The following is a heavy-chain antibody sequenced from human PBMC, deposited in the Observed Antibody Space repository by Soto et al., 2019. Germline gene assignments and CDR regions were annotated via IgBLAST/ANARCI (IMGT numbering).Heavy chain of an antibody. D-gene: IGHD3-22*01. J-gene: IGHJ4*02. Sequence: EVQLVESGGGLVQPGGSLRLSCAASGFTFSSYWMHWVRQAPGKGLVWVSRINSDGSSTSYADSVKGRFTSSRDNAKNTLYLQMNSLRAEDTAVYYCARAGKYYYDSSPPKIWGQGTLVTVSS. CDR3: ARAGKYYYDSSPPKI. CDR2: INSDGSST. V-gene: IGHV3-74*01. CDR1: GFTFSSYW.